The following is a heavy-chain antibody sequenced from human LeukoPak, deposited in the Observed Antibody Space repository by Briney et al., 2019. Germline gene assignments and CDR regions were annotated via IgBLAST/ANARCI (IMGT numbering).Heavy chain of an antibody. J-gene: IGHJ4*02. CDR1: GFTFSSYA. D-gene: IGHD4-17*01. CDR2: ISSSGSTK. Sequence: GGSPRLSCAASGFTFSSYAMNWVRQAPGKGLEWVAYISSSGSTKYYADSVKGRFTISRDNAKNSLYLQMNSLRAEDTAFYYCARELRFYYFDYWGQGTLVIASS. V-gene: IGHV3-48*03. CDR3: ARELRFYYFDY.